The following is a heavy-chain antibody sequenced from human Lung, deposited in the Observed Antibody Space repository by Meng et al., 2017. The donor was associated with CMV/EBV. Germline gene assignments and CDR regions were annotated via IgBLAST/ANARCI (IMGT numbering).Heavy chain of an antibody. CDR1: GFTFSSYG. CDR2: IWYDGSNK. J-gene: IGHJ3*02. Sequence: SCAASGFTFSSYGMHWVRQAPGKGLEWVAVIWYDGSNKYYADSVKGRFTISRDNSKNTLYLQMNSLRAEDTAVYYCAKDEFRYCSSTSCLDAFDIWGQGXVVTVS. D-gene: IGHD2-2*01. CDR3: AKDEFRYCSSTSCLDAFDI. V-gene: IGHV3-33*06.